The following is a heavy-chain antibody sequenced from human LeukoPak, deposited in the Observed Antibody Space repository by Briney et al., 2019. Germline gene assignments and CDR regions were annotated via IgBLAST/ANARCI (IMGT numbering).Heavy chain of an antibody. CDR3: ARYCSSTSCYTESDYYYGMDV. V-gene: IGHV4-34*01. CDR2: INHSGSN. D-gene: IGHD2-2*02. Sequence: SETLSLTCAVYGGSFSGYYWSWLRQPPGKGREWIGEINHSGSNNYHPSLKSRLTISVDTSKNQFSLKLSSVTAADTAVYYCARYCSSTSCYTESDYYYGMDVWGQGTTVTVSS. CDR1: GGSFSGYY. J-gene: IGHJ6*02.